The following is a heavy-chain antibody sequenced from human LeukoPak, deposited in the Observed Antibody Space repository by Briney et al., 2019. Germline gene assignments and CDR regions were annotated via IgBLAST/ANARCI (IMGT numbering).Heavy chain of an antibody. Sequence: GGSLRLSCAASGFTFSTYAMSWVRQAPGKGPEWVSYISSSSSTIYYADSVKGRFTIFRDNSKNTLYLQMNSLRAEDTAVYYCARDRVLGCLDFWGQGTLVTVSS. CDR3: ARDRVLGCLDF. CDR1: GFTFSTYA. J-gene: IGHJ4*02. CDR2: ISSSSSTI. V-gene: IGHV3-48*01. D-gene: IGHD3-16*01.